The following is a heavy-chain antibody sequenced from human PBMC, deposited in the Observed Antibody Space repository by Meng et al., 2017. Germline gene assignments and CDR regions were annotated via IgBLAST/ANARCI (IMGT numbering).Heavy chain of an antibody. CDR2: IYTSGST. D-gene: IGHD4-17*01. CDR3: ARDSLYSGDYR. V-gene: IGHV4-61*02. J-gene: IGHJ5*02. CDR1: GGSISSGSYY. Sequence: SETLSLTCTVSGGSISSGSYYWSWIRQPAGKGLEWIGRIYTSGSTNYNPSLKSRVTISVDTSKNQFSLKLSSVTAADTAVYYCARDSLYSGDYRWGQGTRVTGSS.